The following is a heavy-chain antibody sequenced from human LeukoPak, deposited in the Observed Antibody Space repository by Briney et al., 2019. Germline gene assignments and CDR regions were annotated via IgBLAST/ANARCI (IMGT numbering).Heavy chain of an antibody. CDR3: TRGSIAYYYMDV. J-gene: IGHJ6*03. D-gene: IGHD3-22*01. CDR1: GGSISSYY. Sequence: SETLSLTRTVSGGSISSYYWSWIRQPPGKGLEWIGNIYYSGSTNCNPSLKSRVTISVVTSKNQFSLKLSSVTAADTAVYYCTRGSIAYYYMDVWGKGTTVTISS. V-gene: IGHV4-59*01. CDR2: IYYSGST.